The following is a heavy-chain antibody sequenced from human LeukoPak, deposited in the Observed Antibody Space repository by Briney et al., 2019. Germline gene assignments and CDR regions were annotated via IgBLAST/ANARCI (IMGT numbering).Heavy chain of an antibody. CDR2: IYYSGST. J-gene: IGHJ6*03. Sequence: SETLSLTCTVSGGSISSSSYYWGWLRQPPGKGLEWIGSIYYSGSTYYNPSLKSRVTISVDTSKNQFSLKLSSVTAADTAVYYCARHAPYYYYYYMDVWGKGTTVTVSS. CDR3: ARHAPYYYYYYMDV. V-gene: IGHV4-39*01. CDR1: GGSISSSSYY.